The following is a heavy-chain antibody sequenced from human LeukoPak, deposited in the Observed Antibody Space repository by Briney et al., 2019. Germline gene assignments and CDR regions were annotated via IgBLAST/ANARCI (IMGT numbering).Heavy chain of an antibody. Sequence: GGSLRLSCAASGFTFSSYAMSWVRQAPGKGLEWVSAISGSGGSTYYADSVKGRFTISRDNSKNTLHLQMNGLRAEDTAVYYCARGSYGMDVWGQGTTVTVSS. CDR1: GFTFSSYA. CDR3: ARGSYGMDV. V-gene: IGHV3-23*01. J-gene: IGHJ6*02. CDR2: ISGSGGST.